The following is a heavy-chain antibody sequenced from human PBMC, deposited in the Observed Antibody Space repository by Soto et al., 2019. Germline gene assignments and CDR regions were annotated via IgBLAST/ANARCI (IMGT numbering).Heavy chain of an antibody. D-gene: IGHD1-20*01. Sequence: GGSLRLSCAASGFTFRSHWMHWVRQAPDKGLVWVSQINPDGRITTYADSANGRFTFSRDNAKNTLYLQMNSLRVEDTAVYYCARGITGAMDVWGRGTTVTVSS. J-gene: IGHJ6*02. V-gene: IGHV3-74*01. CDR1: GFTFRSHW. CDR2: INPDGRIT. CDR3: ARGITGAMDV.